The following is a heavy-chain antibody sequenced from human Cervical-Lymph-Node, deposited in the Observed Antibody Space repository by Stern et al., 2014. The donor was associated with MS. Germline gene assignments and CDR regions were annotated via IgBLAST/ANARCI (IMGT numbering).Heavy chain of an antibody. CDR3: ARVETETSHAFDI. J-gene: IGHJ3*02. V-gene: IGHV1-69*01. CDR1: GGTFSTFA. Sequence: MQLVQSGAEVKKPGSSVKVSCKASGGTFSTFALSWVRQAPGQGLQWMGGIIPIFGTPTYAQKFQGRATITADESTSTAYLELSSLRSEDAAVYYCARVETETSHAFDIWGQGTMVTVSS. CDR2: IIPIFGTP.